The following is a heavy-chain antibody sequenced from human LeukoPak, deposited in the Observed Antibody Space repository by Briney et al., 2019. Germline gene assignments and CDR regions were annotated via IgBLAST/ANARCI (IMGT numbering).Heavy chain of an antibody. CDR2: IYYTGST. V-gene: IGHV4-61*01. Sequence: SETLSLTCTVSGGSVSSGSYFWSWIRQPPGKGLEWIGYIYYTGSTNYNPSLKSRITISVDTSKNQFSLKLSSVTAADTAVYYCARDRVDYFDYWGQGTLVTVSS. J-gene: IGHJ4*02. D-gene: IGHD2-15*01. CDR3: ARDRVDYFDY. CDR1: GGSVSSGSYF.